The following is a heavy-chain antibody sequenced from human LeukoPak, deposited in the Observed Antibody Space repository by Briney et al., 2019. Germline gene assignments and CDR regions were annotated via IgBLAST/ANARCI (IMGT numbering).Heavy chain of an antibody. CDR3: VRLPLGYCSSTSCLD. V-gene: IGHV1-18*01. Sequence: ASVKVSCKASGYNVNTYGISWVRQAPGQGLEWMGWISSSTGNTKYAQKLQDRVTMTTDTSTSTAYLYLRNLGSDDTAVYDCVRLPLGYCSSTSCLDWGQGTLVTVSS. D-gene: IGHD2-2*01. CDR2: ISSSTGNT. CDR1: GYNVNTYG. J-gene: IGHJ4*02.